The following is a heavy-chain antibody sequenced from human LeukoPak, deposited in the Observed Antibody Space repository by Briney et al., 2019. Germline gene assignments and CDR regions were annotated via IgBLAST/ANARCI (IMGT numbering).Heavy chain of an antibody. V-gene: IGHV3-11*01. J-gene: IGHJ6*03. CDR3: AKDRVATERYYMDV. CDR2: ISSGDTTI. CDR1: GFTFSDYY. Sequence: PGGSLRLSCAASGFTFSDYYMSWIRQAPGKGLEWVSYISSGDTTIYYADSVKGRFTISRDNSKNTLYLQMNSLRAEDTAVYYCAKDRVATERYYMDVWGKGTTVTISS. D-gene: IGHD6-13*01.